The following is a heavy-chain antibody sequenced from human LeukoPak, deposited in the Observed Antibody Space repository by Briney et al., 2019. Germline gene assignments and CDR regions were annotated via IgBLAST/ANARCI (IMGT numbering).Heavy chain of an antibody. CDR2: ILYSGSP. J-gene: IGHJ6*02. CDR1: GGSISSGGYY. V-gene: IGHV4-31*03. D-gene: IGHD2-15*01. Sequence: SETLSLTCTVSGGSISSGGYYWSWIRQHPGKGLGWIWYILYSGSPYYNPSLKSRVSMSVDTSENQFSLKLSSVTAADTAVYYCTKSIRYCSGGSCYREGWYYYSGMDVWGQGTTVTVSS. CDR3: TKSIRYCSGGSCYREGWYYYSGMDV.